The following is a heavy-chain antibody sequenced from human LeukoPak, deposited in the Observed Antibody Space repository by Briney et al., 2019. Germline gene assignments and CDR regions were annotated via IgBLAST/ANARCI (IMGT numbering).Heavy chain of an antibody. CDR1: GYPFTSYD. CDR3: ARLVGCGTTNCYSPDNWFDP. Sequence: GASVKVSCKASGYPFTSYDINWVRQATGQGLEWMEWINPNSGSTDSAQKFQGRVTMTANTSISTAYMELNNLRSEDTAVYYCARLVGCGTTNCYSPDNWFDPWGQGTLITVSS. J-gene: IGHJ5*02. CDR2: INPNSGST. D-gene: IGHD2-2*01. V-gene: IGHV1-8*01.